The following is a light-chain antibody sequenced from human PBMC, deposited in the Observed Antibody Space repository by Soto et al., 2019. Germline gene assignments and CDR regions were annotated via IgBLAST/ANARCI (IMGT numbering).Light chain of an antibody. J-gene: IGKJ1*01. CDR1: QSIKNY. Sequence: TQSPASLSASSGEEITLSCRASQSIKNYLAWYQHKPGQAPRLLFYDASIRATGIPARFSAGRSRTEVTLVISNLQSEDAAVYYCQEYNAWLPGTFGQGTKV. CDR2: DAS. V-gene: IGKV3D-15*03. CDR3: QEYNAWLPGT.